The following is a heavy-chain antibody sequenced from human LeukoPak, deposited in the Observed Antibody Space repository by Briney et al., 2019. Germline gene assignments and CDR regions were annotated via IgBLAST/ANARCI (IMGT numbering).Heavy chain of an antibody. CDR1: GFTFSSYA. Sequence: HPGGSLRLSCAASGFTFSSYAMSWVRQVPGKGLEWVSTISWNSGSIGYADSVKGRFTISRDNAKKPLYLQMNSLRAEDTALYYCAKGPTTVTRPFFDYWGQGTLVTVSS. D-gene: IGHD4-17*01. CDR3: AKGPTTVTRPFFDY. J-gene: IGHJ4*02. CDR2: ISWNSGSI. V-gene: IGHV3-9*01.